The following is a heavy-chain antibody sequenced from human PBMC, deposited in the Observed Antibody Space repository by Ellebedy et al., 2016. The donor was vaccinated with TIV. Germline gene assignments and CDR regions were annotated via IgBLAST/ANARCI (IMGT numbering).Heavy chain of an antibody. D-gene: IGHD2-2*02. V-gene: IGHV3-7*03. CDR1: GFTFSNYW. Sequence: GESLKISCAVSGFTFSNYWMSWARQAPGQGLEWVAPRKQDGSEIHYVDSVKGRFTISRDNAKNSLYLQMNSLRVEDTALYYCARDAYPYAMDVWGQGTTVTVSS. J-gene: IGHJ6*02. CDR3: ARDAYPYAMDV. CDR2: RKQDGSEI.